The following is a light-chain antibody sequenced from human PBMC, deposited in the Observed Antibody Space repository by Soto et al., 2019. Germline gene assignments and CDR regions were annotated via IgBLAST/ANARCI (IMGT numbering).Light chain of an antibody. CDR3: SSYTSSSTRV. Sequence: QSDLTQPASVSGSPGQSIPISFTGTSSDVGGYNYVSWYQQHPDKAPKLMIYDVSNRPSGVSNRFSGSKSGNTASLTISGLQAEDEAYYYCSSYTSSSTRVFVGGTKVTV. CDR2: DVS. CDR1: SSDVGGYNY. V-gene: IGLV2-14*01. J-gene: IGLJ3*02.